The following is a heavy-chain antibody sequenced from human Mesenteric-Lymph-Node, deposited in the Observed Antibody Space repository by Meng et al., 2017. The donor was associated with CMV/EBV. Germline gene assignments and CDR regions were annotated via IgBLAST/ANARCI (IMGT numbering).Heavy chain of an antibody. CDR1: GNSISGYF. CDR3: ARLQVGAYFDF. J-gene: IGHJ4*02. Sequence: LPFAVHGNSISGYFWNWSRPLPGRRLWWIMGINHRESTNYDQSLMSRLSMSIDASRSQFSLQLTSVTAADTAVYYCARLQVGAYFDFWGQGTLVTVSS. D-gene: IGHD1-26*01. CDR2: INHREST. V-gene: IGHV4-34*01.